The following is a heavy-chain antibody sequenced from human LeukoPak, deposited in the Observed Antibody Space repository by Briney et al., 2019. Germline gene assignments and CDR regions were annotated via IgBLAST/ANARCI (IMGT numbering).Heavy chain of an antibody. CDR2: MNPNSGNT. V-gene: IGHV1-8*01. Sequence: ASVKVSCKASGYTFTSYDINWVRQATGQGLEWMGWMNPNSGNTGYAQEFQGRVTMTRNTSISTAYMELSSLRSEDTAVYYCARGDYYDSSGYYSRGTYWGQGTLVTVSS. J-gene: IGHJ4*02. CDR1: GYTFTSYD. D-gene: IGHD3-22*01. CDR3: ARGDYYDSSGYYSRGTY.